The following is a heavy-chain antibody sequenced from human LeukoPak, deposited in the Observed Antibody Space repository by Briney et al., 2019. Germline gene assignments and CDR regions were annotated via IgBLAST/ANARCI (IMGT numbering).Heavy chain of an antibody. J-gene: IGHJ5*02. CDR2: IYYSGST. Sequence: SETLSLTCTVSGGSISSYYWSWIRQPPGKGLEWIGYIYYSGSTNYNPSLKSRVTISVDTSKNQFSLKLSSVTAADTAVYYCARDGIQLWPSVANWFDPWGQGTLVTVSS. CDR1: GGSISSYY. V-gene: IGHV4-59*01. CDR3: ARDGIQLWPSVANWFDP. D-gene: IGHD5-18*01.